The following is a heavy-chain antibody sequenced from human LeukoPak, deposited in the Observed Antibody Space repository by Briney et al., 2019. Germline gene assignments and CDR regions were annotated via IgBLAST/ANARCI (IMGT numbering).Heavy chain of an antibody. Sequence: PGGSLRLSCAASGFTFSSYAMHWVRQAPGKGLEWVAVISYDGSNKYYADSVKGRFTISRDNSKNKLYLQMNSLRAEDTAVYYCARGPPAAYCGGDCLHYFDYWGQGTLVTVSS. J-gene: IGHJ4*02. CDR3: ARGPPAAYCGGDCLHYFDY. CDR1: GFTFSSYA. D-gene: IGHD2-21*02. CDR2: ISYDGSNK. V-gene: IGHV3-30-3*01.